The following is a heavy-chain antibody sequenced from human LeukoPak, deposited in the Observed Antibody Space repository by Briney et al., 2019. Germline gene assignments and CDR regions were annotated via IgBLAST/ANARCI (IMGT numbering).Heavy chain of an antibody. CDR3: ARSVRSGSGYYFDY. J-gene: IGHJ4*02. V-gene: IGHV4-59*01. D-gene: IGHD1-26*01. CDR1: GGSTSSYY. Sequence: SETLSLTCTVSGGSTSSYYWSWIRQPPGKGLEWIGYIYYSGSTNYNPSLKSRVTISVDTSKNQFSLKLSSVTAADTAVYYCARSVRSGSGYYFDYWGQGTLVTVSS. CDR2: IYYSGST.